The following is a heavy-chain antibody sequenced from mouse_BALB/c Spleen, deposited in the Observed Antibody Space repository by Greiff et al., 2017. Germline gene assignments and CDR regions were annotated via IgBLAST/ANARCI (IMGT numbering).Heavy chain of an antibody. CDR3: ARDRDRYDDYYAMDY. V-gene: IGHV2-6-7*01. Sequence: VMLVESGPGLVAPSQSLSITCTVSGFSLTGYGVNWVRQPPGKGLEWLGMIWGDGSTDYNSALKSRLSISKDNSKSQVFLKMNSLQTDDTARYYCARDRDRYDDYYAMDYWSQGTSVTVSS. CDR2: IWGDGST. D-gene: IGHD2-14*01. J-gene: IGHJ4*01. CDR1: GFSLTGYG.